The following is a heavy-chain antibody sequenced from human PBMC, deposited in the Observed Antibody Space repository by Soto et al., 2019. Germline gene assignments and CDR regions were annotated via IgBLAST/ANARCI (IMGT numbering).Heavy chain of an antibody. CDR3: ARERRSGGTCYDY. J-gene: IGHJ4*02. D-gene: IGHD2-15*01. V-gene: IGHV3-7*01. CDR2: IKQDESEK. Sequence: GGSLRLSCAASGFTFSSYWMSWVRQAPGKGLEWVANIKQDESEKYYVDSVKGRFTISRDNPKNSVYLQMNSLGAEDTAVYYCARERRSGGTCYDYWGQGTLVTVSS. CDR1: GFTFSSYW.